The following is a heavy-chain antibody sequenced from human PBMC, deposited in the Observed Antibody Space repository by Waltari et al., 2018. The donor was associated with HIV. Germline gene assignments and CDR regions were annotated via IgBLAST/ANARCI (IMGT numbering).Heavy chain of an antibody. V-gene: IGHV4-38-2*01. J-gene: IGHJ4*02. CDR1: AFSISLVHY. D-gene: IGHD6-13*01. CDR2: VFHSGST. CDR3: ARQPAPDSTWFQIYFDY. Sequence: QVQLQESGPGLLKPSDTLSLTCAVSAFSISLVHYCDWLRQSPGKGLEWIGSVFHSGSTFYKPSFKSRVSISVDTSKNQFSLKLTSVTAADTAVYYCARQPAPDSTWFQIYFDYWGQGTVVTVSS.